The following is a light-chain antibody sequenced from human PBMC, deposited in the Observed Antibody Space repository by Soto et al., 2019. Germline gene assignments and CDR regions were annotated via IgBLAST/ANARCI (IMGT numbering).Light chain of an antibody. Sequence: QSALTQPASVSGSPGQSITISCTGTNSDVGGYNYVSWYQHHPGKAPKLIIYEVSDRPSGVSNRFSGSKSGNTASLTISGLQAEDEADYYCSSYTSSSTVVFGGGTKLTVL. CDR1: NSDVGGYNY. V-gene: IGLV2-14*01. CDR3: SSYTSSSTVV. J-gene: IGLJ2*01. CDR2: EVS.